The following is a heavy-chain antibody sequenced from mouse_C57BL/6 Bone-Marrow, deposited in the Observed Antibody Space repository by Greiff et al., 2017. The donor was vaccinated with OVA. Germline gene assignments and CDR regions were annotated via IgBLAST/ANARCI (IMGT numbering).Heavy chain of an antibody. CDR3: AHYGSRLYLHY. D-gene: IGHD1-1*01. J-gene: IGHJ2*02. Sequence: QVQLQQPGAELVRPGTSVKLSCKASGYTFTNYWMHWVKQRPGQGLEWTGVIAPSDSYINYNQKFKGRATFTVDTSSSTAYMHLSSLTSEDSAVYYCAHYGSRLYLHYWGQGTSLTVSS. V-gene: IGHV1-59*01. CDR2: IAPSDSYI. CDR1: GYTFTNYW.